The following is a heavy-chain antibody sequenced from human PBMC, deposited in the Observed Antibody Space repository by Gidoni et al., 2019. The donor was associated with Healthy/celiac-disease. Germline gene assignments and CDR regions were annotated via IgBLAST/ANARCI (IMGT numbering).Heavy chain of an antibody. CDR3: ARAGIVGLWFGRQHDY. D-gene: IGHD3-10*01. V-gene: IGHV1-69*01. CDR1: GGPFSSYA. Sequence: QVQLVQSGAEVKKPGASVKVACKDSGGPFSSYAISWVRQAPGQGLEWMGGIIPIFGTANYAQKFQGRVTITADESTSTAYMELSSLRSEDTAVYYCARAGIVGLWFGRQHDYWGQGTLVTVSS. J-gene: IGHJ4*02. CDR2: IIPIFGTA.